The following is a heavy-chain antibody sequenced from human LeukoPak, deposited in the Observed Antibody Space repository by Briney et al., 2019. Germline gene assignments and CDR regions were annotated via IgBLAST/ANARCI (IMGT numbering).Heavy chain of an antibody. Sequence: GGSLRLSCAASGFTFSSYAMSWVRQAPGKGLEWVSAISGSGGSTYYADSVKGRFTISRDNSKNTLCLQMNSLRAEDTAVYYCAKDPDILTGYSHAYFDYWGQGTLITVSS. J-gene: IGHJ4*02. CDR3: AKDPDILTGYSHAYFDY. V-gene: IGHV3-23*01. CDR2: ISGSGGST. D-gene: IGHD3-9*01. CDR1: GFTFSSYA.